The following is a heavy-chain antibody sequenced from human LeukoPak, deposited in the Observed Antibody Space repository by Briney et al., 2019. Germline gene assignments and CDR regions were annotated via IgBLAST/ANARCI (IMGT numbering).Heavy chain of an antibody. CDR3: ARDRRGHYYYGSGSFLGY. CDR2: ISGSGGST. V-gene: IGHV3-23*01. CDR1: GFTFSNYA. Sequence: GSLRLSCAASGFTFSNYAMNWVRQAPGKGLEWVSTISGSGGSTYYADSVKGRFSISRDNSKNTLYLQMNSLRAEDTAVYYCARDRRGHYYYGSGSFLGYWGQGTLVTVSS. J-gene: IGHJ4*02. D-gene: IGHD3-10*01.